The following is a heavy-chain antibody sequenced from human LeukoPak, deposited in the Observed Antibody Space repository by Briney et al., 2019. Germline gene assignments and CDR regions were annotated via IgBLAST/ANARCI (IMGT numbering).Heavy chain of an antibody. CDR2: MNPNSGNT. D-gene: IGHD6-19*01. J-gene: IGHJ5*02. CDR3: ARVVAGLVLNWFDP. CDR1: GYTFTSYD. Sequence: GASVKVSCKASGYTFTSYDINWVRQATGQGLEWMGWMNPNSGNTGYAQKFQGRVTITADESTSTAYMELSSLRSEDTAVYYCARVVAGLVLNWFDPWGQGTLVTVSS. V-gene: IGHV1-8*01.